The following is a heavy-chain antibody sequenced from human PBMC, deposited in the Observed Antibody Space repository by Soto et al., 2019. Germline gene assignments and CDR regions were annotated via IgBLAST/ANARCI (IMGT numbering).Heavy chain of an antibody. Sequence: GGSLRLSCAASGFTFSSYAMSWVRQAPGKGLEWVSTMSGSGGSTYYADSVKGRFTISRDNSKNTLYLQMNTLRAEDTAVYFCAKGLGTSGCSVYYLFDFWGQGTLVTVSS. CDR3: AKGLGTSGCSVYYLFDF. V-gene: IGHV3-23*01. D-gene: IGHD3-22*01. CDR2: MSGSGGST. J-gene: IGHJ4*02. CDR1: GFTFSSYA.